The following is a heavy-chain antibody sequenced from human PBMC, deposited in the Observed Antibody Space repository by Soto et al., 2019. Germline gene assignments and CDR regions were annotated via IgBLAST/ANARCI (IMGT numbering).Heavy chain of an antibody. CDR1: GFTFHAYG. CDR2: IWFDGSLK. J-gene: IGHJ3*02. V-gene: IGHV3-33*01. D-gene: IGHD2-21*01. CDR3: ARVCGGDCGGSFDI. Sequence: QVQLVESGGGVVQPGRSLRLSCAASGFTFHAYGIHWVRQAPGKGLEWGAGIWFDGSLKYYGDSVKGRFTISRDNSKKLVYLQMDRVRAEDTAVYYCARVCGGDCGGSFDICGLGTVGSVST.